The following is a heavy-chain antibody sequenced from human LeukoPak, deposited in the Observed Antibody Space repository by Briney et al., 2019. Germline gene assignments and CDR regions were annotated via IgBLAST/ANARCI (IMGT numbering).Heavy chain of an antibody. J-gene: IGHJ5*02. CDR2: ISAYNGNT. CDR1: GYTFTSYG. Sequence: ASVKVSCKASGYTFTSYGISWVRQAPGQGLEWMGWISAYNGNTNYAQKFQGRVTMTRDTSISTAYMELSRLRSDDTAVYYCARDLRLRFIEYNWFDPWGQGTLVTVSS. D-gene: IGHD5-12*01. V-gene: IGHV1-18*01. CDR3: ARDLRLRFIEYNWFDP.